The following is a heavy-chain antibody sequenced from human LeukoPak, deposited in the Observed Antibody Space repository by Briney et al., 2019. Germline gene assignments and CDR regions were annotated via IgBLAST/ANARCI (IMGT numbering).Heavy chain of an antibody. D-gene: IGHD1-14*01. CDR1: GYPFSTYE. Sequence: ASVTISCKTSGYPFSTYETNWVRRAAGQGHEWMGWVHPNSGNTAYAQKVQGRVTMTRDTSISTAYMELSGLRSDDTAVYFCARGPRNDPWGQGTLVTVSS. J-gene: IGHJ5*02. CDR2: VHPNSGNT. V-gene: IGHV1-8*01. CDR3: ARGPRNDP.